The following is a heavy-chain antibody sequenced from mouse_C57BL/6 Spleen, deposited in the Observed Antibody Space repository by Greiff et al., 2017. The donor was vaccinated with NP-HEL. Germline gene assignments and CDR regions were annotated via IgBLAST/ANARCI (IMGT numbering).Heavy chain of an antibody. V-gene: IGHV1-82*01. CDR1: GYAFSSSW. CDR3: ARALPIYYGNRHFDY. CDR2: ICPGDGDT. D-gene: IGHD2-1*01. Sequence: QVQLQQSGPELVKPGASVKISCKASGYAFSSSWMNWVQQRPGKGLEWIGRICPGDGDTNYIGKFKGKATLTADKSSSTPYMQLSSLTSEDSAVYFCARALPIYYGNRHFDYWGQGTTLTVSS. J-gene: IGHJ2*01.